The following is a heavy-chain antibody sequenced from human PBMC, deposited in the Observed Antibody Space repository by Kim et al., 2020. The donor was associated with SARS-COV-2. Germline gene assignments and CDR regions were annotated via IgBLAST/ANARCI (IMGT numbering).Heavy chain of an antibody. J-gene: IGHJ3*01. CDR3: AKARMYLIRLFNFEG. CDR1: GFKFGIFG. CDR2: IGGSADNK. V-gene: IGHV3-7*03. D-gene: IGHD2-8*01. Sequence: GGSLRLSCSASGFKFGIFGMRWVRQAPGRGLEWVANIGGSADNKYYADFVRGRFTISRDNAKNTLSLQMSSLRGEDTAVYYCAKARMYLIRLFNFEGWG.